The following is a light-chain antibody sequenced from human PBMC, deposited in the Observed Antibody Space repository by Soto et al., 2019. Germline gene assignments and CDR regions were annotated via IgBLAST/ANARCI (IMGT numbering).Light chain of an antibody. J-gene: IGKJ1*01. Sequence: EIVLTQSPATLYLSPGERATLSCRASETINKNLVWYQHKPGQPPRLHIHEASTRVTGIQARFSGSGSGTEFTLTISSLQSEDFAVYYCQQYKNWPRTFGQGTKVEI. CDR2: EAS. CDR1: ETINKN. V-gene: IGKV3D-15*01. CDR3: QQYKNWPRT.